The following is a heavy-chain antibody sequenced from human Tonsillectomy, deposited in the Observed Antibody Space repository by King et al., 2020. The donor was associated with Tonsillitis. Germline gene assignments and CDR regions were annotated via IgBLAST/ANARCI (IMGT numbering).Heavy chain of an antibody. D-gene: IGHD3-22*01. Sequence: VQLVESGGGLVQPGGSLRLSCAASGFTFSSYWMHWVRQAPGKGLVWVSRINSDGSSTIYADSVKGRFTISRDNAKNTLYLQMNILRAEDTAVYYCARDLIRDREDYYDSSGSDYWGKGTLVTVSS. CDR3: ARDLIRDREDYYDSSGSDY. V-gene: IGHV3-74*01. J-gene: IGHJ4*02. CDR2: INSDGSST. CDR1: GFTFSSYW.